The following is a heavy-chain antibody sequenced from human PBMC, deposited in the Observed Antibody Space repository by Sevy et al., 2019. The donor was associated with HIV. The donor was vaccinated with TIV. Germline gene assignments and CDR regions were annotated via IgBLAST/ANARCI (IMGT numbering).Heavy chain of an antibody. CDR3: ARSWLFNGYFDY. J-gene: IGHJ4*02. CDR2: IANSGPDT. D-gene: IGHD6-19*01. Sequence: SGINFNDNYMTWVRQAPGKGLEWIAYIANSGPDTAYADSVKGRFTITRDAANRSVYLRMNSLRVEDTAVYYCARSWLFNGYFDYWGQGSLVTVSS. V-gene: IGHV3-11*01. CDR1: GINFNDNY.